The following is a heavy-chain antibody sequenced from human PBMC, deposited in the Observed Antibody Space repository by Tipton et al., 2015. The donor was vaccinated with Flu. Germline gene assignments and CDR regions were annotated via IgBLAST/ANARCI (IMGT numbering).Heavy chain of an antibody. Sequence: SLRLSCAASGFTFSSYALSWVRQAPGKGLEWVSAISGSGGSTYYADSVKGRFTISRDNSKNTLYLQMNSLRAEDTAVYYCARYSSTLAAFDIWGQGTMVTVSS. V-gene: IGHV3-23*01. CDR3: ARYSSTLAAFDI. CDR1: GFTFSSYA. CDR2: ISGSGGST. J-gene: IGHJ3*02. D-gene: IGHD6-19*01.